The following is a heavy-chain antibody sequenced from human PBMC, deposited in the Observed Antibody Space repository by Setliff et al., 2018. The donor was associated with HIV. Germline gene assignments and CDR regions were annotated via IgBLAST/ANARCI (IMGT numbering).Heavy chain of an antibody. V-gene: IGHV4-39*02. CDR3: ASRWGSYYDTNGHPFDY. J-gene: IGHJ4*02. Sequence: PSETLSLTCIVSGGSISGSSYYWGWIRQSPGKGLEWIGNMYYSGSTYYNPSLQGRVTMFFDTSEDHFSLRLSSVTAADTAVYYCASRWGSYYDTNGHPFDYWGQGTLVTVSS. D-gene: IGHD3-22*01. CDR2: MYYSGST. CDR1: GGSISGSSYY.